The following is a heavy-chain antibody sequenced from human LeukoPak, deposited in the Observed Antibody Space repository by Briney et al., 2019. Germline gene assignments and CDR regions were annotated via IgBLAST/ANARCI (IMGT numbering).Heavy chain of an antibody. V-gene: IGHV3-53*01. CDR3: ARVSPYCSGGSCYFDY. J-gene: IGHJ4*02. CDR2: IYSGGST. D-gene: IGHD2-15*01. Sequence: PGGSLRLSCAASGFTVSSNYMSWVRQAPGKGLEWVSVIYSGGSTYYADSVKGRFTISRDNSKNTLYLQMNSLRAEDTAVYYCARVSPYCSGGSCYFDYWGQGTLVTVSS. CDR1: GFTVSSNY.